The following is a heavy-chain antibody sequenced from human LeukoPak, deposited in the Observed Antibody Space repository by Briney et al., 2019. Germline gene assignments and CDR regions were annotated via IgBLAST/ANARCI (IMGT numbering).Heavy chain of an antibody. J-gene: IGHJ4*02. CDR3: AKVTPASND. CDR2: ITTNGVSA. CDR1: GFTFSDYA. Sequence: GGSLSLSCAASGFTFSDYAMTWVRQAPGKGLEWVSSITTNGVSANYADSVKGRFTISRDNSKNTLYLQMNSLRAEDTALYYCAKVTPASNDWGQGTLVTVSS. V-gene: IGHV3-23*01. D-gene: IGHD1-1*01.